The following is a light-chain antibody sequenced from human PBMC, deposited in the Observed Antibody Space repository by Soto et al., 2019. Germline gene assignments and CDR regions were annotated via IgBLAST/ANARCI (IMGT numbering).Light chain of an antibody. CDR2: DVS. CDR1: SSDVGLYNY. CDR3: SSYTSTSNVK. V-gene: IGLV2-14*01. J-gene: IGLJ2*01. Sequence: QSALTQPASVSGSPGQSITISCTGTSSDVGLYNYVSWYQHHPGKAPKLMIYDVSDRPSGVSNRFSGSKSGNTASLTISGLQAEAEGDYYCSSYTSTSNVKFGGGTKVTVL.